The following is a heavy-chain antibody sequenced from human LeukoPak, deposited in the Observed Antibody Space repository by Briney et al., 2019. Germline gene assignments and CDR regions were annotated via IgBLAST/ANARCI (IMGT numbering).Heavy chain of an antibody. D-gene: IGHD3-22*01. CDR2: INSDGSST. CDR1: GFTFSSYW. Sequence: GGSLRLSCAASGFTFSSYWMHWVRQAPGKGLVWVSRINSDGSSTTYGDSVKGRFTISRDSAKNTLYMYMHSLRAEDTAVYYCAREYYDSSGSPYFDYWGQGTLVTVSS. CDR3: AREYYDSSGSPYFDY. V-gene: IGHV3-74*01. J-gene: IGHJ4*02.